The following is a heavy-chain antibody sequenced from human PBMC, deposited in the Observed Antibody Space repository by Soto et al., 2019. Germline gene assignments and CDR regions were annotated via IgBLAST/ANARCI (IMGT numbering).Heavy chain of an antibody. D-gene: IGHD3-16*01. CDR2: ISAYNGNT. CDR1: GYTFTSYA. CDR3: ARDFTGSPHDGVDY. V-gene: IGHV1-18*01. Sequence: QVQLVQSGVEVKKPGASVKVSCKASGYTFTSYAISWVRQAPGQGLEWMGWISAYNGNTNYAPNLRGRVTMTTDASTSTAYMEPRRLRYDDTAMYYCARDFTGSPHDGVDYWRQGTQVTVSS. J-gene: IGHJ4*02.